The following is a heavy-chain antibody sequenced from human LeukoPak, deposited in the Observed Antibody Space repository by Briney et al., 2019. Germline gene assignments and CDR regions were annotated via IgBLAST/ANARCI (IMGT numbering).Heavy chain of an antibody. J-gene: IGHJ4*02. V-gene: IGHV4-59*01. CDR3: ARDGFTSASHFDY. Sequence: SETLSLTCAVYGGSFSGYFWSWIRQPPGKGLEWIGYIHSSGSTDYNPSLKSRVTISLATSKNQFSLKLTSVTAADTAVYFCARDGFTSASHFDYWGQGILVTVSS. CDR1: GGSFSGYF. CDR2: IHSSGST. D-gene: IGHD2-2*01.